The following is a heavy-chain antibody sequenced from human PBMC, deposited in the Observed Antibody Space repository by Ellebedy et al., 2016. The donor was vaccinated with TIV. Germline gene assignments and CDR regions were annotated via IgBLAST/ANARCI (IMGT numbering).Heavy chain of an antibody. V-gene: IGHV3-72*01. D-gene: IGHD3-10*01. Sequence: GESLKISCAASGFTFSEHYMDCVRPAPGEGLEGVGRSKYKAVNYSTDYAASVKGRLTISRDDSRNSLNLHMNSLKVEDTAVYYCACVLAGRIYWGQGTLVTVSS. CDR1: GFTFSEHY. CDR3: ACVLAGRIY. J-gene: IGHJ4*02. CDR2: SKYKAVNYST.